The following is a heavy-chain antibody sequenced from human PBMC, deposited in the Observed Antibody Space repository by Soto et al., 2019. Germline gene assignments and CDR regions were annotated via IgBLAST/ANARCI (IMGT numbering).Heavy chain of an antibody. CDR1: GFAFSSYW. J-gene: IGHJ4*02. V-gene: IGHV3-74*01. Sequence: PGGSLRLSCAASGFAFSSYWMHWVRQTPGKGPVRVSRIYNDGSRTAYADSVKGRFTISRDNAKNTMYLQMSSLTGEDTAVYYCARDLSGDTTPYFDLWGQGTLVTVSS. D-gene: IGHD1-1*01. CDR3: ARDLSGDTTPYFDL. CDR2: IYNDGSRT.